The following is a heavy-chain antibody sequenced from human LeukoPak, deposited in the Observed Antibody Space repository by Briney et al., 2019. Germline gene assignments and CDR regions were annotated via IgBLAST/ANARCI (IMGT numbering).Heavy chain of an antibody. CDR2: IGTAGDT. D-gene: IGHD1-1*01. Sequence: AGGSLRLSCAASGFTFSDYDMHWVRQATGKGLEWVSAIGTAGDTYYTGSVKGRFTISRENGKNSLYLQMNSLRAGDTAVYYCVRVAKERVGGVYYFDYWGQGTPVTVSS. CDR3: VRVAKERVGGVYYFDY. J-gene: IGHJ4*02. CDR1: GFTFSDYD. V-gene: IGHV3-13*01.